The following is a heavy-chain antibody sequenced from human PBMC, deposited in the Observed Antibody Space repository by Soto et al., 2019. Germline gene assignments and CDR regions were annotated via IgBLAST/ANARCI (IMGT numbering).Heavy chain of an antibody. CDR1: GFTFSGSA. D-gene: IGHD3-16*02. CDR2: IRSKANSYAT. CDR3: TETPYDYVWGSYLGFDY. Sequence: GGSLRLSCAASGFTFSGSAMHWVRQASGKGLEWVGRIRSKANSYATAYAASVKGRFTISRDDSKNTAYLQMNSLKTEDTAVYYCTETPYDYVWGSYLGFDYWGKGTLVPVSS. V-gene: IGHV3-73*01. J-gene: IGHJ4*02.